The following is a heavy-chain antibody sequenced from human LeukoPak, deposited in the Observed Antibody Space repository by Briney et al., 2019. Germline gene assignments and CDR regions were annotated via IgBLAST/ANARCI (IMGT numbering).Heavy chain of an antibody. Sequence: SVKVSCKASGGTFSSYAISWVRQAPGQGLEWKGGIIPIFGTANYAQKFQGRVTITADKSTSTAYMELSSLRSEDTAVYYCTWFGEPQPPTYGMDVWGKGTTVTVSS. D-gene: IGHD3-10*01. J-gene: IGHJ6*04. CDR2: IIPIFGTA. CDR1: GGTFSSYA. V-gene: IGHV1-69*06. CDR3: TWFGEPQPPTYGMDV.